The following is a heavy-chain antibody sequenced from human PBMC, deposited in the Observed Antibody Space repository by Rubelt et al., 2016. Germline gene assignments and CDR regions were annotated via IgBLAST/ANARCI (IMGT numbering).Heavy chain of an antibody. J-gene: IGHJ4*02. CDR1: GFTFSSYW. CDR2: VNSDGSST. D-gene: IGHD6-13*01. Sequence: EVQLVESGGGLVQPGGSLRLSCAASGFTFSSYWMHWVRHAPGKGLVWVSRVNSDGSSTSYADSVKGRCTISRDNAKNTLYLQRDSLRAEDTAVYYCVSSSLDYWGQGTLVTVSS. CDR3: VSSSLDY. V-gene: IGHV3-74*01.